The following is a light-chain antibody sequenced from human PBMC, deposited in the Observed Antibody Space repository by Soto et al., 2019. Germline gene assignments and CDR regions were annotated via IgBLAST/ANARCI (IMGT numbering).Light chain of an antibody. V-gene: IGKV3-20*01. Sequence: DIVLTQSPGTLSLSPGETATLSCRASQSVNSNYLAWYQQKPGQAPRLLIYGASARATGIPDRFSGSGSGTYFPLAISRLAHEDFPVYYCQHFGGSSYTFGQGTKLEIK. CDR3: QHFGGSSYT. CDR2: GAS. CDR1: QSVNSNY. J-gene: IGKJ2*01.